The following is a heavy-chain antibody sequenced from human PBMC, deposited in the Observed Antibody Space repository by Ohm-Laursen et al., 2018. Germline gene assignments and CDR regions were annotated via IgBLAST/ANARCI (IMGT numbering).Heavy chain of an antibody. CDR2: IYYSGST. CDR1: GGSVSSGSYY. CDR3: ASSIAVASWNGMDV. D-gene: IGHD6-19*01. V-gene: IGHV4-61*01. J-gene: IGHJ6*02. Sequence: SETLSLTCPVSGGSVSSGSYYWSWIRQPPGKGLEWIGYIYYSGSTNYNPSLKSRVTISVDTSKNQFSLKLSSVTAADTAVYYCASSIAVASWNGMDVWGQGTTVTVSS.